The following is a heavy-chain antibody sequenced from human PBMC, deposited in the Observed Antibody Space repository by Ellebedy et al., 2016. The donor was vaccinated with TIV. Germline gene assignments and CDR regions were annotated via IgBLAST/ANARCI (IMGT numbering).Heavy chain of an antibody. D-gene: IGHD3-16*01. CDR1: GYTSIGYY. CDR3: ARGVPLGDVHPPFDY. J-gene: IGHJ4*02. V-gene: IGHV1-2*04. Sequence: ASVMVSCXASGYTSIGYYMHWVRQAPGQGLEWMGWINPNSGGTNYAQKFQGWVIMTRDTSISTAYMELSRLRSDDKAVYYCARGVPLGDVHPPFDYWGQGTLVTVSS. CDR2: INPNSGGT.